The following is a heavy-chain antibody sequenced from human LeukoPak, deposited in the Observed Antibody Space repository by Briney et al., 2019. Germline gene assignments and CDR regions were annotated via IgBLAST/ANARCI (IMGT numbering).Heavy chain of an antibody. CDR2: ISSNGGST. J-gene: IGHJ4*02. Sequence: GGSLRLSCSASEFSFISYDMHWVRQAPGKGLEYVSSISSNGGSTYYADSVKGRFTISRDNSKNTLYLQMSSLRTEDTAVYYCVKDKGGYYYGSGRYYADWGQGALVTVSS. V-gene: IGHV3-64D*06. D-gene: IGHD3-10*01. CDR3: VKDKGGYYYGSGRYYAD. CDR1: EFSFISYD.